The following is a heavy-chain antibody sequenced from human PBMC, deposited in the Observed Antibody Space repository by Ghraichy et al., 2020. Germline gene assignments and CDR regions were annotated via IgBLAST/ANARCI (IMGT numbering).Heavy chain of an antibody. D-gene: IGHD2-21*01. J-gene: IGHJ2*01. CDR1: GFSFSTTG. CDR2: ISSSGGET. Sequence: GGSLRLSCAASGFSFSTTGMSWVRQAPGRGPEWVSSISSSGGETYYGDSVKGRFTVSRDNSKNTLYLQMNSLTVEDTAVFYCVQIGVIGLWYFDLWGRGTLVRVSS. V-gene: IGHV3-23*01. CDR3: VQIGVIGLWYFDL.